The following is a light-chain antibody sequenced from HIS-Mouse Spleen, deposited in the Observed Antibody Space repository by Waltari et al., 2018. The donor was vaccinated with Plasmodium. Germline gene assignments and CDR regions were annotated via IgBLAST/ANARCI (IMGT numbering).Light chain of an antibody. CDR2: DGS. Sequence: QSALTQPRSVSGSPGQSVTISCTGTSSDVGGYNYVSWYQQHPGKAPKLMFYDGSQRPCVVPERCAGTKSGNTASLTISGLQAADEADYYCCSYAGSYTDVFGTGTKVTVL. CDR3: CSYAGSYTDV. J-gene: IGLJ1*01. V-gene: IGLV2-11*01. CDR1: SSDVGGYNY.